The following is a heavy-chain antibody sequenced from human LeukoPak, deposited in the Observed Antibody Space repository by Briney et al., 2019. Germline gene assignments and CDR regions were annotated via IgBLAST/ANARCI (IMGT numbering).Heavy chain of an antibody. V-gene: IGHV3-23*01. D-gene: IGHD4-17*01. CDR2: ITGNHGPT. J-gene: IGHJ5*02. CDR1: GFTFSSFA. CDR3: TKDPNGDYVGAFDP. Sequence: GGSLRLSCAASGFTFSSFAMTWVRQAPGKGLGWVSSITGNHGPTYNTDSVKGRFIISRDNSQNTLYLQMNSLRAEDTAVYYCTKDPNGDYVGAFDPWGQGTLVTVSS.